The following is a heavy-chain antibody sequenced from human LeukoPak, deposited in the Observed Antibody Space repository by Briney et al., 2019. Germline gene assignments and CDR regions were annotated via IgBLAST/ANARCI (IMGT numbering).Heavy chain of an antibody. CDR2: ISGSGGNT. CDR1: GFTFSTYA. V-gene: IGHV3-23*01. Sequence: HSGGSPRLSCASSGFTFSTYAMSWVRQAPGKGLEWVSAISGSGGNTYYADSVKGRFRISRDNSKNTLYLQMNSLRADDTAVYYCAKDALRVGWPPFDYWGQGTLVTVSS. J-gene: IGHJ4*02. CDR3: AKDALRVGWPPFDY. D-gene: IGHD3-22*01.